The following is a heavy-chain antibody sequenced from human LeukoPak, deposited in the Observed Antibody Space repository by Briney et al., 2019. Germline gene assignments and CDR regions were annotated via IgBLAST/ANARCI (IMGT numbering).Heavy chain of an antibody. D-gene: IGHD6-13*01. CDR2: IYSGGST. CDR1: GFTVSSNY. CDR3: ARDRRIAARGDGMDV. Sequence: GGSLRLSCAASGFTVSSNYMSWVRQAPGKGLEWVSVIYSGGSTYYADSVKGRFTISRDNSKNTLYLQMNSLRAEDTAVYYCARDRRIAARGDGMDVWGQGTTVTVSS. J-gene: IGHJ6*02. V-gene: IGHV3-53*01.